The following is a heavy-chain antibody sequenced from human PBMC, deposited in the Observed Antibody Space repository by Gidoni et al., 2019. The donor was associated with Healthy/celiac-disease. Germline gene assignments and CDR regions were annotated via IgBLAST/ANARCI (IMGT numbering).Heavy chain of an antibody. J-gene: IGHJ3*02. CDR2: IYSSGST. V-gene: IGHV4-39*01. Sequence: QLQLQESGPGLVKPSETLSLTCTVAGGSISSRSSYWGWIRHPPGKGLEWIGSIYSSGSTYYNPSLKSRVTISVDTSKNQFSLKLSSVTAADTAVYYCARTAYCGGDCYPLDAFDIWGQGTMVTVSS. CDR1: GGSISSRSSY. CDR3: ARTAYCGGDCYPLDAFDI. D-gene: IGHD2-21*02.